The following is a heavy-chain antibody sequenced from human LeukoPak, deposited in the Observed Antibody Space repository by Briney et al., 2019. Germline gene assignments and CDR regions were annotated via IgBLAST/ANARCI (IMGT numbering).Heavy chain of an antibody. Sequence: PGGSLRLSCAASGFTFSSYWMSWVRQAPGKGLEWVANIKQDGSEKYYVDSVKGRSTISRDNAKNSLYLQMNSLRAEDTAVYYCARDRTTIFGYYYYMGVWGKGTTVTVSS. J-gene: IGHJ6*03. CDR3: ARDRTTIFGYYYYMGV. D-gene: IGHD3-3*01. V-gene: IGHV3-7*01. CDR2: IKQDGSEK. CDR1: GFTFSSYW.